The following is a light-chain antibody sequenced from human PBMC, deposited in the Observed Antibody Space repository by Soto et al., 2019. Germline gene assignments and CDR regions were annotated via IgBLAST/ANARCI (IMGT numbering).Light chain of an antibody. V-gene: IGKV3-11*01. CDR2: DER. J-gene: IGKJ5*01. CDR1: QSVGSY. Sequence: IMLTQSPATLSLSPGERATLSCRASQSVGSYLALYQQKPAQAPRIIIADERNRATGIPARCSGSGSGTDFTITIRSLEPEDFAVYYCQQRHNSITFGQGTRLEIK. CDR3: QQRHNSIT.